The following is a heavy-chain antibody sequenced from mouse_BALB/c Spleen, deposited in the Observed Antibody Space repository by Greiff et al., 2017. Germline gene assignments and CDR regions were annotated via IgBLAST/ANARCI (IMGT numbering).Heavy chain of an antibody. CDR2: ISSGGST. V-gene: IGHV5-6-5*01. J-gene: IGHJ3*01. Sequence: EVKVVESGGGLVKPGGSLKLSCAASGFTFSSYAMSWVRQTPEKRLEWVASISSGGSTYYPDSVKGRFTISRDNARNILYLQMSSLRSEDTAMYYCARGYGNYPAWFAYWGQGTLVTVSA. D-gene: IGHD2-1*01. CDR1: GFTFSSYA. CDR3: ARGYGNYPAWFAY.